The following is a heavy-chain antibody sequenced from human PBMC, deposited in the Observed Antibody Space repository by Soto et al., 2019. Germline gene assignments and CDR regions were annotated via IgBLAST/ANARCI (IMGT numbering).Heavy chain of an antibody. CDR3: ARVMYSSGMIDY. Sequence: PSDTLALTCTVSSGSISSIGYYLSRIRQHPGKGLEWIGYIYYSGSTYYNPSVKSRATVSVDTAKNQVSLKLSSVTAADTAVSYCARVMYSSGMIDYWGQGSLVTVSS. CDR2: IYYSGST. V-gene: IGHV4-31*03. D-gene: IGHD6-19*01. J-gene: IGHJ4*02. CDR1: SGSISSIGYY.